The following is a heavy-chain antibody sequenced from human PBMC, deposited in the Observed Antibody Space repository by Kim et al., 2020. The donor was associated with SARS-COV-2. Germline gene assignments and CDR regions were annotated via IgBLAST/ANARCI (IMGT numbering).Heavy chain of an antibody. J-gene: IGHJ4*02. D-gene: IGHD3-10*01. V-gene: IGHV3-66*01. Sequence: GGSLRLSCAASGFTVSSNYMSWVRQAPGKGLEWVSVIYSGGSTYYADSVKGRFTISRDNSKNTLYLQMNSLRAEDTAVYYCARGRGTMVRGVTIFFDYWGQGTLVTVSS. CDR3: ARGRGTMVRGVTIFFDY. CDR1: GFTVSSNY. CDR2: IYSGGST.